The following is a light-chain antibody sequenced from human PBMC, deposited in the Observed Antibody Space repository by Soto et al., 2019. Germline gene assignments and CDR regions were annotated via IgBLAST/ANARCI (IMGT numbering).Light chain of an antibody. CDR2: KAS. Sequence: DIQMTQSPSTLSASVGDRVTITCRASQTVSDSLAWYQQRPGKAPNLLIYKASTLESGVPSRSSGSRSGTEFTLTISSLQPDDFATYYCQQYYTYSWTFGQGTKVEIK. CDR1: QTVSDS. CDR3: QQYYTYSWT. J-gene: IGKJ1*01. V-gene: IGKV1-5*03.